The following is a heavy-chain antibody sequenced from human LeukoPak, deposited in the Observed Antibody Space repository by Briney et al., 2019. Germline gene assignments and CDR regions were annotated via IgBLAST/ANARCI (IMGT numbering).Heavy chain of an antibody. CDR3: ARDRYSSGWFYFDI. D-gene: IGHD6-19*01. Sequence: SETLSLTCTVSGGSMSSYYWRWILQPPGKGLEWIGYFYYSGSTKYNPSLKSRVTISVDTSKNQFSLKLSSVTAADTAVYYCARDRYSSGWFYFDILGQGTMVTVSS. CDR1: GGSMSSYY. V-gene: IGHV4-59*01. J-gene: IGHJ3*02. CDR2: FYYSGST.